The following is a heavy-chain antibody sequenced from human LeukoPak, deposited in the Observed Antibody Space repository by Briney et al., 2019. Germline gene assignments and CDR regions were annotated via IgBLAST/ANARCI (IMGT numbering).Heavy chain of an antibody. CDR1: GFTFTNAW. V-gene: IGHV3-15*07. CDR3: STLTSRGLSDS. Sequence: GGSLRLSCAASGFTFTNAWMNWVRQAPGKGLEWVGRIKSKADGETIDYAAPVKGRFTFSRDDSKNMLYLQMNGLKSEDTAVYYCSTLTSRGLSDSWGQGTLVTVSS. D-gene: IGHD1-20*01. J-gene: IGHJ4*02. CDR2: IKSKADGETI.